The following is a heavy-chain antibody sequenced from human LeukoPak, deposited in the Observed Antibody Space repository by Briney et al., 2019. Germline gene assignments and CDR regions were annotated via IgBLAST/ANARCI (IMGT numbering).Heavy chain of an antibody. J-gene: IGHJ6*03. CDR2: ISGSGGST. V-gene: IGHV3-23*01. CDR1: GFTFNSYA. CDR3: AKDRFYYYYMDV. Sequence: GGSLRLSCAASGFTFNSYAMSWVRQAPGKGLEWVSAISGSGGSTYYADSVKGRFTISRDNSKNTLYLQMNSLRAEDTAVYYCAKDRFYYYYMDVWGKGTTVTVSS.